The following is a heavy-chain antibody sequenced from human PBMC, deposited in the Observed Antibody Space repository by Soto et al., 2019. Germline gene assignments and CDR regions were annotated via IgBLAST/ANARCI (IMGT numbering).Heavy chain of an antibody. CDR2: IWYDGSNK. CDR1: GFTFSSYG. D-gene: IGHD6-13*01. Sequence: PGGSLRLSCAASGFTFSSYGMHWVRQAPGKGLEWVAVIWYDGSNKYYADSVKGRFTISRDNSKNTLYLQMNSLRAEDTAVYYCARDPSSSWLLYYYYYYMDVWGKGTTVTVSS. J-gene: IGHJ6*03. V-gene: IGHV3-33*01. CDR3: ARDPSSSWLLYYYYYYMDV.